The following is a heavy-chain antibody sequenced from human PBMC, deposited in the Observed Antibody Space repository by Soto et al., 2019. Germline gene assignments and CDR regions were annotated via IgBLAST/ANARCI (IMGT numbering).Heavy chain of an antibody. Sequence: GGPLRLPCTASGFTFSSYSMNWVRRAPGKGREWVPSISSSSSYIYYADSVKGRFTISRDNAKNSLYLQMNSLRAEDTAVYYCARDRVWIQLWAYYYYGMDVWGQGTTVTVSS. J-gene: IGHJ6*02. D-gene: IGHD5-18*01. CDR1: GFTFSSYS. CDR3: ARDRVWIQLWAYYYYGMDV. V-gene: IGHV3-21*01. CDR2: ISSSSSYI.